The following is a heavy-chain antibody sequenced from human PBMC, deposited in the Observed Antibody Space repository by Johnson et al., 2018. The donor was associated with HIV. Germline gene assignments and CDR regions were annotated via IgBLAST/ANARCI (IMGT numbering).Heavy chain of an antibody. V-gene: IGHV3-30-3*01. D-gene: IGHD1-7*01. J-gene: IGHJ3*02. CDR1: GFTFSSYA. CDR3: ARELELPGVTYAFDI. CDR2: ISYDGSNK. Sequence: QVQLVESGGGVVQPGGSLRLSCAASGFTFSSYAMHWVRQAPGKGLEWVAVISYDGSNKYYADSVKGRFTISRDNSKNSLYLQMNSLRAEDTAVYYCARELELPGVTYAFDIWGQGTMVTVSS.